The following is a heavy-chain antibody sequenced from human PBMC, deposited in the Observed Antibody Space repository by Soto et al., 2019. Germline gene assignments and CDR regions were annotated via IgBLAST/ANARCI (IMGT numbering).Heavy chain of an antibody. D-gene: IGHD2-15*01. CDR2: IYPGDSDT. V-gene: IGHV5-51*01. CDR3: ARRKVVETYFYGMDV. J-gene: IGHJ6*02. Sequence: GDSLKISCKGSGYSFTSYWIGWVRQMPGKGLEWMGIIYPGDSDTRYSPSFQGQVTISADKSISTAYLQWSSLKASDTAMYYCARRKVVETYFYGMDVWGQGTTGTVSS. CDR1: GYSFTSYW.